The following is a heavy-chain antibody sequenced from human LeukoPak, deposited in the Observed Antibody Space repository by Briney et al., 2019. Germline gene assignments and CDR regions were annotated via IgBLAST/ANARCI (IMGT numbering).Heavy chain of an antibody. Sequence: SETLSLTCTVSGGSISSYYWSWIRQPAGKGLEWIGRIYTSGSTNYNPSLKSRVTMSVDTSKNQFSLKLSSMTAADTAVYYCARRGGYYVFGSGTPFDYWGQGTLVTVSS. CDR2: IYTSGST. D-gene: IGHD3-10*01. V-gene: IGHV4-4*07. CDR1: GGSISSYY. J-gene: IGHJ4*02. CDR3: ARRGGYYVFGSGTPFDY.